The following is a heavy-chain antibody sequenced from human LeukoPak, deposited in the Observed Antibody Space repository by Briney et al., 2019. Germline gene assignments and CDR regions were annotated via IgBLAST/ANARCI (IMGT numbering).Heavy chain of an antibody. CDR3: ARLIRRTIFGVVIHDAFDI. D-gene: IGHD3-3*01. CDR1: GGSISSYY. J-gene: IGHJ3*02. Sequence: SETLSLTCTVSGGSISSYYWSWIRQPPGKGLEWIGYIYTSGSTNYNPSLKSRDTISVDTSKNQFSLKLSSVTAADTAVYYCARLIRRTIFGVVIHDAFDIWGQGTMVTVSS. V-gene: IGHV4-4*09. CDR2: IYTSGST.